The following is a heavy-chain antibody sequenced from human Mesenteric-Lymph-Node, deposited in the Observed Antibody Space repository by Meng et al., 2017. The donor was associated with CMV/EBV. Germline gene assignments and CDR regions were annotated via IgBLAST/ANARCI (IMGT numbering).Heavy chain of an antibody. CDR1: GGSISSSWHY. CDR3: ARDTLTYSYGPGWIDT. D-gene: IGHD3-10*01. Sequence: LQESGARSVKPSETLSLKCTVSGGSISSSWHYCGWIRQPQGKGLEWIRCMFDSGTDHYNPGLESRVTISIDNSKNEFFLNLGAVTAADTAMYFCARDTLTYSYGPGWIDTWGQGTLVTSPQ. CDR2: MFDSGTD. J-gene: IGHJ5*02. V-gene: IGHV4-39*02.